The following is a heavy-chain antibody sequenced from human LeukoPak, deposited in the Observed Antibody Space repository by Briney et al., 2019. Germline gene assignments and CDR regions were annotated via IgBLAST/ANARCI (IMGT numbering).Heavy chain of an antibody. CDR2: IYYSGSA. V-gene: IGHV4-30-4*01. Sequence: SQTLSLTCTVPGGSMSSGDYYWSWIRQPQGKGLEWIGYIYYSGSAYYSPSLKSRVTISIETSMNQFSLNLSSVTAADTAVYYCARGDGYSRIDYWGQGTLVTVSS. CDR1: GGSMSSGDYY. CDR3: ARGDGYSRIDY. D-gene: IGHD5-24*01. J-gene: IGHJ4*02.